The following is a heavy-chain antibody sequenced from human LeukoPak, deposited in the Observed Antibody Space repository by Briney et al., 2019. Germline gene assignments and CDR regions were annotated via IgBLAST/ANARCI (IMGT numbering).Heavy chain of an antibody. V-gene: IGHV1-2*02. CDR2: INPNSGDT. CDR1: GYTFTGYY. CDR3: ARGTVTNFDY. D-gene: IGHD4-17*01. Sequence: ASVKVSCKASGYTFTGYYMHWVRPAPGQGLEWMGWINPNSGDTNFAQTYQGRVTMTRDTSISTAYLELSSLRSDDTAVYYCARGTVTNFDYWGQGTPVTVSS. J-gene: IGHJ4*02.